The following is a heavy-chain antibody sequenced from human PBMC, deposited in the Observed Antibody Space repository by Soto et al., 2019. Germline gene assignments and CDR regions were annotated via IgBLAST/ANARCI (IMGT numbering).Heavy chain of an antibody. CDR2: ISGSGGST. V-gene: IGHV3-23*01. CDR3: AKGRYYYGSGSYFPIPYYYYYGMDV. D-gene: IGHD3-10*01. J-gene: IGHJ6*01. CDR1: VFTFSSYA. Sequence: PVGSLRLSCASSVFTFSSYAMSCVRHSPGKWLEWVSAISGSGGSTYYADSVKGRFTISRDNSKNTLYLQMNSLRAEDTAVYYCAKGRYYYGSGSYFPIPYYYYYGMDVWGQGTTVTVSS.